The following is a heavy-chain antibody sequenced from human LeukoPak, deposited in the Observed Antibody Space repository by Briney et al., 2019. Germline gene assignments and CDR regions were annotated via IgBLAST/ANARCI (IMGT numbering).Heavy chain of an antibody. CDR1: GFTFSSYA. CDR3: ARDRTIFGVVNYYYGMDV. J-gene: IGHJ6*02. D-gene: IGHD3-3*01. Sequence: GGSLRLSCAASGFTFSSYAMHWVRQAPGKGLEWVAVIWYDGSNKYYADSVKGRFTISRDNSKNTLYLQMNSLRAEDTAVYYCARDRTIFGVVNYYYGMDVWGQGTTVTVSS. V-gene: IGHV3-33*08. CDR2: IWYDGSNK.